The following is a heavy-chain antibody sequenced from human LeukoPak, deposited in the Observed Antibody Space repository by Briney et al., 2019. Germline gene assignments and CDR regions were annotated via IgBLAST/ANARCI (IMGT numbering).Heavy chain of an antibody. Sequence: SVKVSCKASGFTFTSSAVQWVRQARGQRLEWIGWIAVGSGNTNYAQKFQERVTITRDMSTSTAYMELSSLRSEDTAVYYCAAAPRDGGYHFDYWGQGTLVTVSS. CDR2: IAVGSGNT. D-gene: IGHD5-12*01. CDR1: GFTFTSSA. J-gene: IGHJ4*02. CDR3: AAAPRDGGYHFDY. V-gene: IGHV1-58*01.